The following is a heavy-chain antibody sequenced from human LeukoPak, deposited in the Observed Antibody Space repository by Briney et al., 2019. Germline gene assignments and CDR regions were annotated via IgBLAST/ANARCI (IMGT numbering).Heavy chain of an antibody. D-gene: IGHD3-22*01. Sequence: PGGSLRLSCAASGFTFSSYWMSWVRQAPGKGLEWVANIKQDGSEKYYVDSVKGRFTISRDNAKNSLYLQMNSLRAEDTAVYYCAKTMIVVGEAVYGMDVWGQGTTVTVSS. CDR1: GFTFSSYW. CDR3: AKTMIVVGEAVYGMDV. CDR2: IKQDGSEK. V-gene: IGHV3-7*01. J-gene: IGHJ6*02.